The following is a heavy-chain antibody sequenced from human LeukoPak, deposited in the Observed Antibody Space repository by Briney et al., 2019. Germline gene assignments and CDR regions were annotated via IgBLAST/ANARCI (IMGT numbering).Heavy chain of an antibody. CDR3: ARAVAASGANRIDP. D-gene: IGHD6-13*01. Sequence: SATLSLTCTVSGGSISGYYWSWIRQTPGKGLEWNGYICHSGSTNYNPPPKSGDTISVDTSKIQFSLKLISVPAADTAVYYCARAVAASGANRIDPWGQGTLVTVSS. CDR1: GGSISGYY. V-gene: IGHV4-59*01. CDR2: ICHSGST. J-gene: IGHJ5*02.